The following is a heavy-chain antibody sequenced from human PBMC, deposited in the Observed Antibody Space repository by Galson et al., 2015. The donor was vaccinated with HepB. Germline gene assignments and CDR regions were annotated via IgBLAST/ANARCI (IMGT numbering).Heavy chain of an antibody. D-gene: IGHD1-1*01. V-gene: IGHV1-69*06. CDR3: ARPRTAGTTVLDY. Sequence: SVKVSCKASGDNSNIYAVSWVRQAPGQGLEWMGGIIPIFETPDYAQKFQGRLTITADKSTSTSNMELISLTSEDTAVYYCARPRTAGTTVLDYWGQGTRVTVSS. CDR2: IIPIFETP. J-gene: IGHJ4*01. CDR1: GDNSNIYA.